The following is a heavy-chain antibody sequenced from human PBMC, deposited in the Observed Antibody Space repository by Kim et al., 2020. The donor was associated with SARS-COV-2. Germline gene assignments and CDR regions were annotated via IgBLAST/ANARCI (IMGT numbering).Heavy chain of an antibody. Sequence: GGSLRLSCAASGFTFDDYAMHWVRQAPGKGLEWVSGISWNSGSIGYADSVKGRFTISRDNAKNSLYLQMNSLRAEDTALYYCAKDKYGAAAGTWGMDVWGQGTTVTVSS. V-gene: IGHV3-9*01. J-gene: IGHJ6*02. CDR1: GFTFDDYA. CDR2: ISWNSGSI. CDR3: AKDKYGAAAGTWGMDV. D-gene: IGHD6-13*01.